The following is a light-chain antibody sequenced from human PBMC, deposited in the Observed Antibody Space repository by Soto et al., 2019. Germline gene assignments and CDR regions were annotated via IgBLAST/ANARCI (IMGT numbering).Light chain of an antibody. J-gene: IGLJ3*02. Sequence: QAVVTQPPSASGTPGQRVTISCSGSSSNIGRNTVNWFQQFPGTAPKLLIYSNTQRPSGVPDRFSGSKSGTSASLAISGLQSEDEADYYCAAWDDTLNGWVLGGGTKVTVL. CDR1: SSNIGRNT. CDR3: AAWDDTLNGWV. V-gene: IGLV1-44*01. CDR2: SNT.